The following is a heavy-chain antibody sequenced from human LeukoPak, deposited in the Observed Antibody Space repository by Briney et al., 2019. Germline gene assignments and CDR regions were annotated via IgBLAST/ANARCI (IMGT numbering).Heavy chain of an antibody. J-gene: IGHJ6*03. CDR3: ARRSHYYYYMDV. CDR1: GGSISSYY. CDR2: IYTSGST. Sequence: SETLSLTCTVSGGSISSYYWSWIRQPPGKGLEWIGYIYTSGSTNNNPSLKSRVTISVDTSKNQFSLKLSSVTAADTAVYYCARRSHYYYYMDVWGKGTTVTVSS. V-gene: IGHV4-4*09.